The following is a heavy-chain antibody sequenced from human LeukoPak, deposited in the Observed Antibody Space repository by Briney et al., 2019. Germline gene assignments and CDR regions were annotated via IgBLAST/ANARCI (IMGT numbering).Heavy chain of an antibody. CDR1: GFTFSSYW. J-gene: IGHJ5*02. CDR2: ISSSSSYI. Sequence: GGSLRLSCAASGFTFSSYWMSWVRQAPGKGLEWVSSISSSSSYIYYADSVKGRFTISRDNAKNSLYLQMNSLRAEDTAVYYCAADCSGGSCYVFWFDPWGQGTLVTVSS. V-gene: IGHV3-21*01. CDR3: AADCSGGSCYVFWFDP. D-gene: IGHD2-15*01.